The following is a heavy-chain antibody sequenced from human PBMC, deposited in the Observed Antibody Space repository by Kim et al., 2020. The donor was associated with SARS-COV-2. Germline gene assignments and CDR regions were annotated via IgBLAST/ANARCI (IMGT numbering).Heavy chain of an antibody. CDR1: GYSFTSYW. J-gene: IGHJ6*04. V-gene: IGHV5-10-1*01. CDR2: IDPSDSYT. Sequence: GESLKISCKGSGYSFTSYWISWVRQMPGKGLEWMGRIDPSDSYTNYSPSFQGHVTISADKSISTAYLQWSSLKASDTAMYYCARRRHSYDQDYYYGMDVWGKGTTVTVYS. D-gene: IGHD5-18*01. CDR3: ARRRHSYDQDYYYGMDV.